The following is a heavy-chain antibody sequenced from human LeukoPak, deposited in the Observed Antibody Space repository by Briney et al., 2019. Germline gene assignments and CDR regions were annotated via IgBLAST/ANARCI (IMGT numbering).Heavy chain of an antibody. CDR2: ISSSSSNI. J-gene: IGHJ4*02. V-gene: IGHV3-48*01. CDR1: GFTFSTYS. D-gene: IGHD3-10*01. Sequence: GGSLRLSCAASGFTFSTYSMNWVRQAPGKGLEWVSYISSSSSNIFYADSVKGRFTMSRDNAKNSLYLQMNSLRAEDTAVYYCAKDGKRANYGSGSYTPDWGQGTLVTVSS. CDR3: AKDGKRANYGSGSYTPD.